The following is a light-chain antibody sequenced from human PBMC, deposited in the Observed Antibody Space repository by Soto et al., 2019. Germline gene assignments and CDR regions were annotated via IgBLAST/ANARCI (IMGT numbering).Light chain of an antibody. CDR3: LSADISGSNWV. J-gene: IGLJ3*02. CDR2: KDT. Sequence: SYELTQPPSVSVSLGQTAKITCSGDALKKKDAYGCQQKPGQFPILVMFKDTGRPSAVHERFSASSSGTQVTLTISGVQAEDEADYYCLSADISGSNWVFGGGTKLTVL. CDR1: ALKKKD. V-gene: IGLV3-16*01.